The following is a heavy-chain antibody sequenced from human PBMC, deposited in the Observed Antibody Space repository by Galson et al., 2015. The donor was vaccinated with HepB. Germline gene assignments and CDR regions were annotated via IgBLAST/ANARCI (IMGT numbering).Heavy chain of an antibody. CDR3: ARVPSPNYGYVWGSLPTATYYGMDV. D-gene: IGHD3-16*01. CDR1: GFTVSRNY. CDR2: TYSGGST. Sequence: SLRLSCAASGFTVSRNYMSWVRQAPGKGLEWVSITYSGGSTYFADSVKGRLTISRNNSKNTLYLEMTGLRAEDTAVYYCARVPSPNYGYVWGSLPTATYYGMDVWGQGTTVTVSS. J-gene: IGHJ6*02. V-gene: IGHV3-53*04.